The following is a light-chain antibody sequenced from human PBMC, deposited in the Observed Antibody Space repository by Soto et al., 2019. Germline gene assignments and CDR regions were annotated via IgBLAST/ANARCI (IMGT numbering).Light chain of an antibody. V-gene: IGKV3-15*01. CDR1: QGVGSN. Sequence: EIVLTQSPGTLSVSPGESATLSCRASQGVGSNLAWYQQKPGQAPRLLIYGASTRATGIPVRFSGSGSGTYFTLTISSLQSEDFAVYYCQQYNKWPPWTFGQGTKVDIK. J-gene: IGKJ1*01. CDR2: GAS. CDR3: QQYNKWPPWT.